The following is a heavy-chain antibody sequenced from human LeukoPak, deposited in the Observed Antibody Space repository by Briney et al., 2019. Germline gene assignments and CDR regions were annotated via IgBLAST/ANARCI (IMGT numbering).Heavy chain of an antibody. D-gene: IGHD3-22*01. CDR1: GGSISSYY. CDR2: IYYSGST. V-gene: IGHV4-59*01. J-gene: IGHJ4*02. CDR3: AGRYYYDSSGYPSFDY. Sequence: SGTLSLTCTVSGGSISSYYWSWIRQPPGTGLEWIGYIYYSGSTNYNPSLKSRVTISVDTSKNQFSLKLSSVTAADTAVYYCAGRYYYDSSGYPSFDYWGQGTLVTVSS.